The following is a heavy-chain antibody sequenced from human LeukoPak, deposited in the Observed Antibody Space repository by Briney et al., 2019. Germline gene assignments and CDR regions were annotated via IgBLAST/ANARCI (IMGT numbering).Heavy chain of an antibody. CDR1: GFTFSSYA. V-gene: IGHV3-23*01. J-gene: IGHJ4*02. Sequence: GGSLRLSCAASGFTFSSYAMSWVRQAPGKGLEWVSAISGSGGSTYYADSVKGRFTISRDNSKNTLYLQMNSLRAEDTAVYYCARAYYDSSGYYIGYYFDYWGQGTLVTVSS. D-gene: IGHD3-22*01. CDR2: ISGSGGST. CDR3: ARAYYDSSGYYIGYYFDY.